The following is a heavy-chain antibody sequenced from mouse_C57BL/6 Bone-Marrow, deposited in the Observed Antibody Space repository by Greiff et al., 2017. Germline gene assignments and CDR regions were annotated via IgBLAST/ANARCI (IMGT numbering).Heavy chain of an antibody. CDR2: ISSGGSYT. CDR1: GFTFSSYG. CDR3: ARQAWFAY. V-gene: IGHV5-6*01. Sequence: EVQLVESGGDLVKPGGSLKLSCAASGFTFSSYGMSWVRQTPDKRLEWVATISSGGSYTYYPDCVKGRFTISRDNAKNTLYLQMSSLKSEDTAMYYCARQAWFAYWGQGTLVTVSA. J-gene: IGHJ3*01.